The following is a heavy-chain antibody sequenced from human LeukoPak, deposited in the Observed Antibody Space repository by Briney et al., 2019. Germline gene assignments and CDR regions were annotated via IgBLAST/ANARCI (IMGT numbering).Heavy chain of an antibody. D-gene: IGHD1-20*01. V-gene: IGHV3-74*01. Sequence: GGSLRLSCSASGFTFNNYWMHWVRQAPGKGLLWVSRINSDGKSTTYADSVKGRFTISRDNAKNTLYLRMNSLRAEDTAIYYCARIDNWNDGGYWGQGTLVTVSS. CDR3: ARIDNWNDGGY. J-gene: IGHJ4*02. CDR1: GFTFNNYW. CDR2: INSDGKST.